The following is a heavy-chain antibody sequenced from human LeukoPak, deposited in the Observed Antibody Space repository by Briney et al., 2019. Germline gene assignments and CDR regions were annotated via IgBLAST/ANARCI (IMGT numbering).Heavy chain of an antibody. Sequence: PSETLSLTCAVYGGSFSGYYWSWIRQPPGKGLEWIGEINHSGSTNYNPSLKSRVTISVDTSKNQFSLKLSSVTAADTAVYYCARASVVGATYYFDYWGQGTLSPSPQ. J-gene: IGHJ4*02. CDR1: GGSFSGYY. CDR2: INHSGST. CDR3: ARASVVGATYYFDY. V-gene: IGHV4-34*01. D-gene: IGHD1-26*01.